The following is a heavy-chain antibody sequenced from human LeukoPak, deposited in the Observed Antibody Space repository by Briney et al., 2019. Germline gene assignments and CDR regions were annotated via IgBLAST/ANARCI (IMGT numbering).Heavy chain of an antibody. CDR3: ARDHISGKDDRNFDY. J-gene: IGHJ4*02. CDR2: ISAYNGNT. CDR1: GYTFTSYG. D-gene: IGHD3-10*01. V-gene: IGHV1-18*01. Sequence: ASVKVSCKASGYTFTSYGISWVRQAPGQGLEWMGWISAYNGNTNYAQKLQGRVTMTTDTSTSTAYMELRSLRSDDTAVYYCARDHISGKDDRNFDYWGQGTLVTVSS.